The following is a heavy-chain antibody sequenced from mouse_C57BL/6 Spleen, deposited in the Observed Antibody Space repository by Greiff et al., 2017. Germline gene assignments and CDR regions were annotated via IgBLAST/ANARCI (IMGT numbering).Heavy chain of an antibody. J-gene: IGHJ3*01. CDR1: GYTFTSYW. D-gene: IGHD2-14*01. CDR2: IHPNSGST. CDR3: AREGYDGAFAY. V-gene: IGHV1-64*01. Sequence: QVQLQQSGAELVKPGASVKLSCKASGYTFTSYWMHWVKQRPGQGLEWIGMIHPNSGSTNYNEKFKSKATLTVDKSSSTAYMQLSSLTSEDSAVDYSAREGYDGAFAYWGQGTLVTVSA.